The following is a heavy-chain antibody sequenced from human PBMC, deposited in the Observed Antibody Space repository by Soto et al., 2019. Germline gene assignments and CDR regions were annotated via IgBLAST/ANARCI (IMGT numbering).Heavy chain of an antibody. V-gene: IGHV1-46*01. J-gene: IGHJ4*01. CDR2: INPSGGST. CDR1: GYTFTSSY. CDR3: ARDQGIAARLFDY. D-gene: IGHD6-6*01. Sequence: ASVKVSCKASGYTFTSSYMHWVRQAPGQGLEWMGMINPSGGSTTYAQKFQGRVTMTRDTSTSTVYMELSSLRSEDTAVFYCARDQGIAARLFDYWGQEPWSPSPQ.